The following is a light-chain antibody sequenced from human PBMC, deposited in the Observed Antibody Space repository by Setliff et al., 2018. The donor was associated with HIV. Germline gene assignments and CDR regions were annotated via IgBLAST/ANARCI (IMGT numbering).Light chain of an antibody. CDR3: CSYAGTSTHVV. Sequence: QSALTQPASVSGSPGQSITISCTGTSSDVGSYNLVSWYQQHPGKAPKLMIYEVSKRPSGVSNRFSGSKSDNTASLTISGLQAEDEAGYYCCSYAGTSTHVVFGGGTKVTVL. J-gene: IGLJ2*01. V-gene: IGLV2-23*02. CDR1: SSDVGSYNL. CDR2: EVS.